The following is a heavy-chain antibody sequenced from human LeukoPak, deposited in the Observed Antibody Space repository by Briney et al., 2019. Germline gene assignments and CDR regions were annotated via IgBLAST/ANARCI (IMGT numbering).Heavy chain of an antibody. Sequence: ASVKVSCKASGYTFTRYGMSWVRQAPGQGLEWMGWSNPNSGDTNYAQKFQGRVTMTTDTSMTTAYMELRRLRSDDTAVYYCARRHFGSGTYVDYWGQGTLVTVSS. V-gene: IGHV1-2*02. CDR2: SNPNSGDT. CDR1: GYTFTRYG. CDR3: ARRHFGSGTYVDY. D-gene: IGHD3-10*01. J-gene: IGHJ4*02.